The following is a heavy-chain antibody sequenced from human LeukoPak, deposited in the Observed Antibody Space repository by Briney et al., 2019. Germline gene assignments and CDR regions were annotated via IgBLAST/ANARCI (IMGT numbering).Heavy chain of an antibody. CDR2: ISSSGGST. CDR1: GFTFSSYS. V-gene: IGHV3-48*04. J-gene: IGHJ4*02. CDR3: ARGIVY. Sequence: GGSLRLSCAASGFTFSSYSMNWVRQAPGKGLEWVSYISSSGGSTYYADSVKGRFTISRDNAKNSLYLQMNSLRPEDTAVYYCARGIVYWGQGTLVTVSS. D-gene: IGHD3-22*01.